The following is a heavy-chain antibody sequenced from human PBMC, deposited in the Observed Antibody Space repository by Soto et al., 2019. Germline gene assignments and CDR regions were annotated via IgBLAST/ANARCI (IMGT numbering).Heavy chain of an antibody. D-gene: IGHD3-10*01. J-gene: IGHJ6*02. CDR2: INSDGNTT. V-gene: IGHV3-74*01. Sequence: EVQLVESGGGLVQPGGSLRLSCAASGFTFSSHWMHWVRQAPGKGLVWVSRINSDGNTTSYADSVKGRFTISRDNAKNTLYRQMNSLRAEDTAVYYCARDGYGSGSHYYYGMDVWGQGTTVTVSS. CDR1: GFTFSSHW. CDR3: ARDGYGSGSHYYYGMDV.